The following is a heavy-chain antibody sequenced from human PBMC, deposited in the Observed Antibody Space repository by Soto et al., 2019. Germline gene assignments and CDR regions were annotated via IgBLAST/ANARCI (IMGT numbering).Heavy chain of an antibody. CDR1: GYTFTSYG. D-gene: IGHD6-13*01. CDR3: ARIHVDPFYSSSWLPVYYFDY. CDR2: ISAYNGNT. J-gene: IGHJ4*02. Sequence: GASVKVSCKASGYTFTSYGISWVRQAPGQGLEWMGWISAYNGNTNYAQKLQGRVTMTTDTSTSTAYMELRSLRSDDTAVYYCARIHVDPFYSSSWLPVYYFDYWGQGTLVTVSS. V-gene: IGHV1-18*01.